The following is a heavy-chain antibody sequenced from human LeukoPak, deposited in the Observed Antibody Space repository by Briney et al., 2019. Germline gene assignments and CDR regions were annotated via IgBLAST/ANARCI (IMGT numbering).Heavy chain of an antibody. CDR1: GGTFSSYA. Sequence: ASVKVSCKASGGTFSSYAISRVRQAPGQGLEWMGGIIPIFGTANYAQKFQGRVTITADESTSTAYMELSSLRSEDTAVYYCARDSAITSSSSAIYYYYGMDVWGQGTTVTVSS. CDR2: IIPIFGTA. J-gene: IGHJ6*02. CDR3: ARDSAITSSSSAIYYYYGMDV. V-gene: IGHV1-69*01. D-gene: IGHD6-6*01.